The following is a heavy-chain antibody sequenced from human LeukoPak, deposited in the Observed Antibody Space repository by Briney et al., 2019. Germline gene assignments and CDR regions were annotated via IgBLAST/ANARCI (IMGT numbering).Heavy chain of an antibody. Sequence: SETLSLTCTVSGGSISSYYWSWIRQPPGKGLEWIGYIYTSGSTNYNPSLKSRVTLSVDTSKNQFSLKLSSVTAADTAVYYCARHGGIAARPEAAFDIWGQGTMVTVSS. J-gene: IGHJ3*02. V-gene: IGHV4-4*09. CDR2: IYTSGST. CDR1: GGSISSYY. D-gene: IGHD6-6*01. CDR3: ARHGGIAARPEAAFDI.